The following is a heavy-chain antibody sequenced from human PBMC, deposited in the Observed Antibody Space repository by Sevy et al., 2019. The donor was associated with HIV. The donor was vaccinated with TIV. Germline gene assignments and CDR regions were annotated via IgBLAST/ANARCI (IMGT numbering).Heavy chain of an antibody. V-gene: IGHV1-3*01. CDR1: GYTFTSYA. D-gene: IGHD3-10*01. CDR2: INAGNGNT. J-gene: IGHJ4*02. Sequence: ASVKVSCKASGYTFTSYAMHWVRQAPGQRLEWMGWINAGNGNTEYSQRFQGRVTITRDTSASTAYMELSSLRSEDTAVYYCARGEVMVQGVIITPLDYWGQGTLVTVSS. CDR3: ARGEVMVQGVIITPLDY.